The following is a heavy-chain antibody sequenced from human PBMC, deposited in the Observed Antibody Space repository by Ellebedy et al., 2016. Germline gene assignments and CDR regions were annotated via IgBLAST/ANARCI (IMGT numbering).Heavy chain of an antibody. CDR1: GFTVSSNY. CDR2: IYIDGST. J-gene: IGHJ4*02. Sequence: GESLKISXAASGFTVSSNYMSWVRQAPGKGLEWVSGIYIDGSTHYPDSVKGRFTISSDNSKNTLSLEMSSLRAEDTAVYYCARGGYYDSNGYPRCDYWGQGTLVTVSS. CDR3: ARGGYYDSNGYPRCDY. V-gene: IGHV3-66*02. D-gene: IGHD3-22*01.